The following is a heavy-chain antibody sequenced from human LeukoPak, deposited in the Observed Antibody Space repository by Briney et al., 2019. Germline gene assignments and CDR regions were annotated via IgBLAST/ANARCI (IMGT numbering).Heavy chain of an antibody. J-gene: IGHJ4*02. D-gene: IGHD6-19*01. V-gene: IGHV3-33*01. CDR2: IWYDGSNK. CDR1: GFTFSSYG. Sequence: GGSLRLSCAASGFTFSSYGMHWVRQAPGKGLEWVAVIWYDGSNKYYADSVKGRFTISRDNSKNTLYLQMNSLRAEDTAVYYCARDSSSSGWYDYWGQGTLVTVSS. CDR3: ARDSSSSGWYDY.